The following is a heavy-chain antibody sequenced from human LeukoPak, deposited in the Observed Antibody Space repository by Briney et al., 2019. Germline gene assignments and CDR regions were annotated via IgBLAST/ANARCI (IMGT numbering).Heavy chain of an antibody. CDR3: ARGGSGYYYARDNWFDP. CDR1: GVSISSGDYY. Sequence: PSETLSLTCTVSGVSISSGDYYWSWIRQPPGKGLEWIGYIYYSGSTYYNPSLKSRVTISVDTSKNQFSLKLSSVTAADTAVYYCARGGSGYYYARDNWFDPWGQGTLVTVSS. V-gene: IGHV4-30-4*01. CDR2: IYYSGST. D-gene: IGHD3-22*01. J-gene: IGHJ5*02.